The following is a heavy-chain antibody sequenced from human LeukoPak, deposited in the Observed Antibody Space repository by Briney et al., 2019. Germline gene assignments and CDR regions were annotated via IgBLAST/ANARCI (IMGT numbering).Heavy chain of an antibody. CDR1: GYTLTELS. V-gene: IGHV1-24*01. D-gene: IGHD2-2*01. CDR2: FDPEDGET. Sequence: ASVKVSCKVSGYTLTELSMHWVRQAPGKGLEWMGGFDPEDGETIYAQMFQGRVTMTEDTSTDTAYMELSSLRSEDTAVYYCATAGNVVVPAALRGDAFDIWGQGTMVTVSS. J-gene: IGHJ3*02. CDR3: ATAGNVVVPAALRGDAFDI.